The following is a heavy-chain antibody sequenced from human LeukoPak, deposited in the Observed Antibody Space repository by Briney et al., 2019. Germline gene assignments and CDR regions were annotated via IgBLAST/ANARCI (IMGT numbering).Heavy chain of an antibody. D-gene: IGHD6-19*01. CDR2: ISGYDNSL. CDR1: GFKLNDYS. CDR3: ARVPKQRLLLQWFSDF. V-gene: IGHV3-21*06. Sequence: PGGFLRLSCTASGFKLNDYSMTWVRQAPGKGLEWVSSISGYDNSLYYEDSVRGRFTISRDDATNSLFLHMNSLRAEDTAMYYCARVPKQRLLLQWFSDFWGQGILVAVSS. J-gene: IGHJ4*02.